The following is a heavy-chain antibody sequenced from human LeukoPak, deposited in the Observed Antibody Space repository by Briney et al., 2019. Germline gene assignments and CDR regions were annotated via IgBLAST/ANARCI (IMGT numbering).Heavy chain of an antibody. V-gene: IGHV4-38-2*02. CDR1: GHSISSDYY. CDR3: AKDWELGS. J-gene: IGHJ5*02. D-gene: IGHD1-26*01. CDR2: IYHSGST. Sequence: SETLSLTCAVSGHSISSDYYWAWVRQPPGKGLEWIGSIYHSGSTYYGPALKSRVTISVDTSKNQFSLKLSSVAAADTAVYYCAKDWELGSWGQGTLVTISS.